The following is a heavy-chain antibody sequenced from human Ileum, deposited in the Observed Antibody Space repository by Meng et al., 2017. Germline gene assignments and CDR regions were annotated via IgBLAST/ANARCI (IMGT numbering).Heavy chain of an antibody. Sequence: QLQLMQWGGGLLKPSETLSLTVNVYGDSFTDYYWNWIRQPPGKGLEWIGEIHYSGSTNYNQSLESRVTISEDTSQKQFSLRLSSVTDADTAVYYCARRIRGGSYLGWGQGTLVTVSS. CDR1: GDSFTDYY. CDR2: IHYSGST. V-gene: IGHV4-34*01. J-gene: IGHJ4*02. CDR3: ARRIRGGSYLG. D-gene: IGHD1-26*01.